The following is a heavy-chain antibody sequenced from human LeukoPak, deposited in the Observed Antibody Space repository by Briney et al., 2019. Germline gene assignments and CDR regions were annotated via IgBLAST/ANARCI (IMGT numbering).Heavy chain of an antibody. CDR1: GGPFSGYY. D-gene: IGHD3-3*01. CDR3: ARGQGLRFLEWLSWLDP. V-gene: IGHV4-34*01. Sequence: SETLSLTCAVYGGPFSGYYWSWIRQPPGKGLEWIGEINHSGSTNYNPSLKSRVTISVDTSKNQFSLKLSSVTAADTAVYYCARGQGLRFLEWLSWLDPWGQGTLVTVSS. CDR2: INHSGST. J-gene: IGHJ5*02.